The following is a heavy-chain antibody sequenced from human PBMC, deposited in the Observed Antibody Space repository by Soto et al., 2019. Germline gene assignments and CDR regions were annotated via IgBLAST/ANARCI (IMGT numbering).Heavy chain of an antibody. CDR2: VYYSGGT. CDR1: GYSISSANSY. J-gene: IGHJ4*02. CDR3: ARGALIRWGN. D-gene: IGHD3-16*01. V-gene: IGHV4-39*07. Sequence: KTSETLSLTCNVSGYSISSANSYWGWVRHPPGKGLEFIGTVYYSGGTYYNPSLKSRVTMSVDTFKNQSSLKLSAVTAADTAVYYWARGALIRWGNWGQGTLVTVPT.